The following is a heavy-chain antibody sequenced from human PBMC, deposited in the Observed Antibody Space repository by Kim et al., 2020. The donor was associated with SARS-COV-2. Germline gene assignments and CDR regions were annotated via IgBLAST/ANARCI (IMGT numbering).Heavy chain of an antibody. Sequence: GGSLRLSCAASGFTFSSYAMHWVRQAPGKGLEWVAVISYDGSNKYYADSVKGRFTISRDNSKNTLYLQMNSLRAEDTAVYYCARDFGVVVAAPFYYGMD. CDR3: ARDFGVVVAAPFYYGMD. CDR1: GFTFSSYA. V-gene: IGHV3-30*04. D-gene: IGHD2-15*01. J-gene: IGHJ6*01. CDR2: ISYDGSNK.